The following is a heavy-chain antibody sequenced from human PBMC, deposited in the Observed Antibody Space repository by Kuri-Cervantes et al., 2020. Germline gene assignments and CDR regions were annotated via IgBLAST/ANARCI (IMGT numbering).Heavy chain of an antibody. CDR1: GGSISSSSYY. D-gene: IGHD2/OR15-2a*01. J-gene: IGHJ1*01. CDR2: IKSKTDGGTT. CDR3: TTGIISFHH. V-gene: IGHV3-15*01. Sequence: GGSLRLSCSVSGGSISSSSYYWGWIRQPPGKGLEWVGRIKSKTDGGTTEYAAPVKGRFTISRDDSKNTLYLQMNSLKTEDTAVYYCTTGIISFHHWGQGTLVTVSS.